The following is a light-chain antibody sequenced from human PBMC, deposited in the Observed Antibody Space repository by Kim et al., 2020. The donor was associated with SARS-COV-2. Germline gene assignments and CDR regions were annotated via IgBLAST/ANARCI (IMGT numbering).Light chain of an antibody. CDR2: DVI. CDR1: ISDVASYKY. CDR3: CSYTYTKTYV. Sequence: QSITITCTGTISDVASYKYVSWYQQHPGNAPKLIIFDVINRAPGVSSRFSGSKSGNTASLTISGLQAEDEADYYCCSYTYTKTYVFGTGTKVTVL. J-gene: IGLJ1*01. V-gene: IGLV2-14*03.